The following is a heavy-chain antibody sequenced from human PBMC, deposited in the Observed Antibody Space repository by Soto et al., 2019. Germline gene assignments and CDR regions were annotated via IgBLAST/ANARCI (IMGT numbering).Heavy chain of an antibody. CDR3: ARSPYYYGSGSRRLESYYMDV. V-gene: IGHV3-13*01. CDR1: GFTFSSYD. CDR2: IGTAGDT. D-gene: IGHD3-10*01. Sequence: GSLRLSCAASGFTFSSYDMHWVRQATGKGLEWVSAIGTAGDTYYPGSVKGRFTISRENAKNSLYLQMNSLRAGDTAVYYCARSPYYYGSGSRRLESYYMDVWGKGTTVTVSS. J-gene: IGHJ6*03.